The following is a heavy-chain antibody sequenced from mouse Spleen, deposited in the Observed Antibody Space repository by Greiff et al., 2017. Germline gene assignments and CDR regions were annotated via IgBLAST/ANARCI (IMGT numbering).Heavy chain of an antibody. CDR1: GFSLTSYG. V-gene: IGHV2-6-1*01. CDR3: ARHENDGYYPRAMDY. Sequence: VMLVESGPGLVAPSQSLSITCTISGFSLTSYGVHWVRQPPGKGLEWLVVIWSDGSTTYNSALKSRLSISKDNSKSQVFLKMNGLQTDDTAMYYCARHENDGYYPRAMDYWGQGTSVTVSS. CDR2: IWSDGST. J-gene: IGHJ4*01. D-gene: IGHD2-3*01.